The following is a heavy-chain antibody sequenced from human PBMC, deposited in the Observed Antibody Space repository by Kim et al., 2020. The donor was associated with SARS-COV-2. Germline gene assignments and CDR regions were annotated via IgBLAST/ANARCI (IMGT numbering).Heavy chain of an antibody. CDR3: ARADDTLIGYVDY. CDR1: GYTFTSYG. CDR2: INSKNGDT. V-gene: IGHV1-18*01. D-gene: IGHD3-9*01. J-gene: IGHJ4*02. Sequence: ASVNVSCKASGYTFTSYGITWVRQAPGQGLEWMGWINSKNGDTKYAENLQGRVIMTTDISTNTVDLDLGSLTSDDTAVYYCARADDTLIGYVDYWGQGTLVTVSS.